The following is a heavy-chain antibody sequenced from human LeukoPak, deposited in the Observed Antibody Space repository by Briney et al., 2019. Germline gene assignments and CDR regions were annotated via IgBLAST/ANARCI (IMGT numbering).Heavy chain of an antibody. V-gene: IGHV3-21*01. CDR2: ISSSSSYI. CDR3: ARGLWFGGATDNWFDP. D-gene: IGHD3-10*01. Sequence: PGGSLRLSCAASGFTFSSYEMNWVRQAPGKGLEWVSSISSSSSYIYYADSVKGRFTISRDNAKNSLYLQMNSLRAEDTAVYYCARGLWFGGATDNWFDPWGQGTLVTVSS. J-gene: IGHJ5*02. CDR1: GFTFSSYE.